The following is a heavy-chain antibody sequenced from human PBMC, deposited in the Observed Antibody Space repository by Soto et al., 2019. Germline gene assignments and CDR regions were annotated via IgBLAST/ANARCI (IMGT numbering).Heavy chain of an antibody. Sequence: PGGSLRLSCAASGFTFSSYGMHWVRQAPGKGLEWVAVIWYDGSNKYYADSVKGRFTISRDNSKNTLYLQMNSLRAEDTAVYYCAKDEAIVLVPAAFSWSHGMDVWGQGTTVTVSS. V-gene: IGHV3-30*02. CDR1: GFTFSSYG. J-gene: IGHJ6*02. D-gene: IGHD2-2*01. CDR2: IWYDGSNK. CDR3: AKDEAIVLVPAAFSWSHGMDV.